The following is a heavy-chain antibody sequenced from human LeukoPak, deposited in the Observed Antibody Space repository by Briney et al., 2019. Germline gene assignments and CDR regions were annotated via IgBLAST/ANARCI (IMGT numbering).Heavy chain of an antibody. V-gene: IGHV4-34*01. CDR2: INHSGST. CDR1: GGSFSGYY. J-gene: IGHJ4*02. Sequence: SETLSLTCAVYGGSFSGYYWSWIRQPPGKGLEWIGEINHSGSTYYNPSLKSRVTISVDTSKNQFSLKLSSVTAADTAVYYCARDVRPGYYDSSGYYSNYWGQGTLVTVSS. CDR3: ARDVRPGYYDSSGYYSNY. D-gene: IGHD3-22*01.